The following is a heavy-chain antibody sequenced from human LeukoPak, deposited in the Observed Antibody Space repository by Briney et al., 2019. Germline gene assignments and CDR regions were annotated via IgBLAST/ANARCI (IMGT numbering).Heavy chain of an antibody. Sequence: GGSLRLSCAASGFTFSSYEMNWVRQAPGKGLEWVSYISSSGSTIYYADSVKGRFTISRDNAKNSLYLQMNGLRAEDTAVYYCAARGKYYYDSSADYWGQGTLVTVSS. D-gene: IGHD3-22*01. J-gene: IGHJ4*02. CDR1: GFTFSSYE. CDR3: AARGKYYYDSSADY. V-gene: IGHV3-48*03. CDR2: ISSSGSTI.